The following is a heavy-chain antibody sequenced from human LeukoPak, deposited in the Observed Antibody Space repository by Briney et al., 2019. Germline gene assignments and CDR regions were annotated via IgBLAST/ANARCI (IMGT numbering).Heavy chain of an antibody. CDR3: AKGKIVVVTAALDY. CDR2: ISGSGGST. CDR1: GFTFSSYA. V-gene: IGHV3-23*01. J-gene: IGHJ4*02. D-gene: IGHD2-21*02. Sequence: PGGSLRLSCAASGFTFSSYAMSWVRQAPGKGLEWVSAISGSGGSTYYADSVKGRFTISRDNSKNTLYLQMNSLRAEDMAVYYCAKGKIVVVTAALDYWGQGTLVTVSS.